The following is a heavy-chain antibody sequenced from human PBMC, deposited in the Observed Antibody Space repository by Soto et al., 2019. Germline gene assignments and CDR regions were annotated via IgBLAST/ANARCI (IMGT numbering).Heavy chain of an antibody. CDR2: INAGNGNT. V-gene: IGHV1-3*01. CDR1: GYTFTSYA. J-gene: IGHJ4*02. Sequence: ASVKVSCKASGYTFTSYAMHWVRQAPGQRLEWMGWINAGNGNTKYSQKFQGRVTITRDTSASTAYMELSSLRSEDTAVYYCARGIPGKWWFARPDYYGMDAYYWGQGILVTVSS. D-gene: IGHD2-15*01. CDR3: ARGIPGKWWFARPDYYGMDAYY.